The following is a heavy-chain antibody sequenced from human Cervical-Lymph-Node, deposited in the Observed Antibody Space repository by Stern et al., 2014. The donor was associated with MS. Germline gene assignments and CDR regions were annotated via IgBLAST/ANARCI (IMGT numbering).Heavy chain of an antibody. J-gene: IGHJ4*02. CDR2: INPNSGGT. V-gene: IGHV1-2*06. D-gene: IGHD6-19*01. CDR1: GYTFTGYY. CDR3: ARGLAVAGTRAGY. Sequence: MQLVESGAEVKKPGASVKVSCKASGYTFTGYYMHWVRQAPGQGLEWIGRINPNSGGTNYAQKFQGRVTMTRDTSISTAYMELSRLRSDDTAVYYCARGLAVAGTRAGYWGQGTLVTVSS.